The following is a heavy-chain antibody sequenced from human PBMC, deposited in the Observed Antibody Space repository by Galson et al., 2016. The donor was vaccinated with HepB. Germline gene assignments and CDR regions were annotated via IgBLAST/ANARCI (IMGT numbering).Heavy chain of an antibody. V-gene: IGHV4-4*02. CDR3: ARGTLGTTATMAFDY. CDR1: GATISNDYW. J-gene: IGHJ4*02. CDR2: IYQTGTA. Sequence: SETLSLTCAVSGATISNDYWWSWVRQSPEKGFEWLGEIYQTGTANYNPSFTRRATTSVDTSKNEISLRLDSVTAADTAVYYCARGTLGTTATMAFDYWGQGTPVSVSS. D-gene: IGHD1/OR15-1a*01.